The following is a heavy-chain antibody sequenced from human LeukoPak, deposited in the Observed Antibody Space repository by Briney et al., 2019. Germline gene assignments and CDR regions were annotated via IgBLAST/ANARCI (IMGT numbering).Heavy chain of an antibody. V-gene: IGHV3-64*02. CDR3: ARPPWSGLAGWLDY. Sequence: GGSLRLSCAASGFTFSIYAMYWVRQAPGKGLEYVSGISSDGSSTYYADSVMGRFTISRDNSKNTLYLQMGSLRPEDMAVYYCARPPWSGLAGWLDYWGQGTLVTVSS. CDR2: ISSDGSST. J-gene: IGHJ4*02. CDR1: GFTFSIYA. D-gene: IGHD6-19*01.